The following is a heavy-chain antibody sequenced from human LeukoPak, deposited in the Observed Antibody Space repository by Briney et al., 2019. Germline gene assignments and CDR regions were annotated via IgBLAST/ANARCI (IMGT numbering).Heavy chain of an antibody. CDR2: ISYDASNK. V-gene: IGHV3-30-3*01. Sequence: RTGRSLRLSCAASGFTFSSYAMHWVRQAPGKGLGWVAVISYDASNKYYADSVKGRFTISRDNSKNTLYLQMNSLRAEDTAVYYCAKALRELYDSSGYYSRGFYFDYWGQGTLVTVSS. CDR3: AKALRELYDSSGYYSRGFYFDY. D-gene: IGHD3-22*01. CDR1: GFTFSSYA. J-gene: IGHJ4*02.